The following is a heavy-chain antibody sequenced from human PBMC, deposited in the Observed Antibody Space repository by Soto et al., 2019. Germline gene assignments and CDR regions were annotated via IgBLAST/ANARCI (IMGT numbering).Heavy chain of an antibody. CDR1: GGSISSYY. Sequence: SETLSLTCTVSGGSISSYYWSWIRQPPGKGPEWIGYIYYSGSTNYNPSLKSRVTISVDTSKNQFSLKLSSVTAADTAVYYSARDDYYYDSSGLDYWGQGTLVTVSS. J-gene: IGHJ4*02. D-gene: IGHD3-22*01. V-gene: IGHV4-59*01. CDR2: IYYSGST. CDR3: ARDDYYYDSSGLDY.